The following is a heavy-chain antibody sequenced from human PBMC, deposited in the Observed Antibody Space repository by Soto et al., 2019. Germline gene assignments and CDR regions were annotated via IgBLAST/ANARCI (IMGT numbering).Heavy chain of an antibody. J-gene: IGHJ6*02. D-gene: IGHD3-10*01. CDR3: AKNGSPTGTYYYYGMDV. CDR2: ISGSGGST. CDR1: GFTFSSYA. Sequence: EVQLLESGGGLVQPGGSLRLSCAASGFTFSSYAMSWVRQAPGKGLELVSAISGSGGSTYYADSVKGRFTISRDNSKNTLYLQRNSLRAEDTAVYYCAKNGSPTGTYYYYGMDVWGQGTTVTVSS. V-gene: IGHV3-23*01.